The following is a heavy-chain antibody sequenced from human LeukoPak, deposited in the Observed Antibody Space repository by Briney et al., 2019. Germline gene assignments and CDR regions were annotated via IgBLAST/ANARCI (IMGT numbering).Heavy chain of an antibody. V-gene: IGHV1-8*03. Sequence: ASVKVSCKASAYSFSTYDINWVRQATGQGLEWMGWMNPDSGNTGYAQKFQGRVTITRNTSISTAYMELSSLKSDDTAVYYCARRLGLRWDLQAFDIWGQGTMVTVSS. CDR3: ARRLGLRWDLQAFDI. D-gene: IGHD4-23*01. J-gene: IGHJ3*02. CDR2: MNPDSGNT. CDR1: AYSFSTYD.